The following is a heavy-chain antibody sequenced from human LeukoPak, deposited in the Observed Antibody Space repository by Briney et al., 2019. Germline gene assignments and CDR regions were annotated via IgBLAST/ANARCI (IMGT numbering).Heavy chain of an antibody. Sequence: ASVKVSCKASGGTFSSYAISWVRQAPGQRLEWMGWINAGNGNTKYSQKFQGRVTITRDTSASTAYMELSSLRSEDTAVYYCARDRIRYFDWLAFDYWGQGTLVTVSS. D-gene: IGHD3-9*01. CDR1: GGTFSSYA. CDR3: ARDRIRYFDWLAFDY. CDR2: INAGNGNT. J-gene: IGHJ4*02. V-gene: IGHV1-3*01.